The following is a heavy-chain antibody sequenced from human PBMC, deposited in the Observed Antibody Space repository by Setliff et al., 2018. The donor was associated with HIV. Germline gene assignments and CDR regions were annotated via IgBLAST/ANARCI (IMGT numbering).Heavy chain of an antibody. Sequence: SETLSLTCTVSGGSISSSSYYWGWIRQPPGKGREWIGSIYSSGSTYYNPSLKSRVTISVETSKNQFSLKLKSVTAADTAVYYCATSAESGFGIHWGVFNIWGQGTRVTVSS. CDR3: ATSAESGFGIHWGVFNI. V-gene: IGHV4-39*01. CDR1: GGSISSSSYY. D-gene: IGHD3-10*01. CDR2: IYSSGST. J-gene: IGHJ3*02.